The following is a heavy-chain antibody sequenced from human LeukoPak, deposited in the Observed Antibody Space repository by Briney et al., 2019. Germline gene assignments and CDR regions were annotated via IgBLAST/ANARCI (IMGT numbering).Heavy chain of an antibody. CDR3: ARGPRFAIRLIVVVTKRHFDY. J-gene: IGHJ4*02. V-gene: IGHV3-30*04. CDR1: GFTFSNYA. D-gene: IGHD3-22*01. CDR2: ISYDGNNK. Sequence: PGRSLRLSCAASGFTFSNYAMHWVRQAPGRGLEWVAAISYDGNNKYYADSVKGRFTISRDNSKNTLYLQMNSLRAEDTAVYYCARGPRFAIRLIVVVTKRHFDYWGQGTLVTVSS.